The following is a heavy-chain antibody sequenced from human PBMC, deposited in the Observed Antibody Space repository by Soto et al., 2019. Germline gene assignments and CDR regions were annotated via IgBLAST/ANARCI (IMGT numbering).Heavy chain of an antibody. D-gene: IGHD2-2*01. V-gene: IGHV3-15*07. CDR1: GFTFSNAW. CDR2: IKSKTDGGTT. Sequence: EVQLVESGGGLVKPGGSLRLSCAASGFTFSNAWMNWVRQAPGKGLEWVGRIKSKTDGGTTDYAAPEKGRFTISRDDSKNTLYLQMNSLKTEDTAVYYCTTPLYCSSTSCYGSYYGMDVWGQGTTVTVSS. J-gene: IGHJ6*02. CDR3: TTPLYCSSTSCYGSYYGMDV.